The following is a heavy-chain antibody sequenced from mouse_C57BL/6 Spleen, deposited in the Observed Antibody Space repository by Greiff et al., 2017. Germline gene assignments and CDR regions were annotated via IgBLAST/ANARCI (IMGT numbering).Heavy chain of an antibody. CDR2: INPNNGGT. Sequence: EVQLQESGPELVKPGASVKMSCKASGYTFTDYNMHWVKQSHGKSLEWIGYINPNNGGTSYNQKFKGKATLTVNKSSSTAYLERSSLTAGDSAVYYCERNATVVADWCFDVWGTGTTGTVSS. CDR3: ERNATVVADWCFDV. J-gene: IGHJ1*03. V-gene: IGHV1-22*01. D-gene: IGHD1-1*01. CDR1: GYTFTDYN.